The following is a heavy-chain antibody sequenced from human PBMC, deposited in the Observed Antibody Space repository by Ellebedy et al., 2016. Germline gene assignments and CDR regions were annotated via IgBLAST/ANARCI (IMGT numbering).Heavy chain of an antibody. CDR1: GFTFSSSW. Sequence: GGSLRLSXAASGFTFSSSWMAWVRQAPGKGLEWVAHIKEDGSEKYDVDSEEGRFTVSRDNAKSSLYLQMHSLRAEDTAVYYCVRDRGYCSGGNCYSVCDYWGQGSLVTVSS. D-gene: IGHD2-15*01. CDR3: VRDRGYCSGGNCYSVCDY. V-gene: IGHV3-7*03. CDR2: IKEDGSEK. J-gene: IGHJ4*02.